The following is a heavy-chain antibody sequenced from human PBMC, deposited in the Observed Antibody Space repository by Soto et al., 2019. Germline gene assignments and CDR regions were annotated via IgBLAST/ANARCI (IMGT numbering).Heavy chain of an antibody. D-gene: IGHD4-4*01. J-gene: IGHJ4*02. V-gene: IGHV4-34*01. CDR3: ARVRDFRSAFDY. CDR1: GGSFSGYY. Sequence: SETLSLTCAVYGGSFSGYYWSWIRQPPGKGLEWIGEINHSGSTNYNPSLKSRVTISVDTSKNQFSLKLSSVTAADTAVYYCARVRDFRSAFDYWGQGTLVTVSS. CDR2: INHSGST.